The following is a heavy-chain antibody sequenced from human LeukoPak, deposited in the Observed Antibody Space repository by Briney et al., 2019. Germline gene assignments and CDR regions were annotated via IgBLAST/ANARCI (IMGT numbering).Heavy chain of an antibody. Sequence: SETLSLTCTVSGGSISSSSYNWGWIRQPPGKGLEWIGRIYTRGNTNYNPSLKSRVTISVDTSKNQFSLKLSSVTAADTAVYYCARDAFSFQHSSPEYFQHWGQGTLVTVSS. CDR1: GGSISSSSYN. CDR3: ARDAFSFQHSSPEYFQH. J-gene: IGHJ1*01. D-gene: IGHD6-13*01. CDR2: IYTRGNT. V-gene: IGHV4-61*02.